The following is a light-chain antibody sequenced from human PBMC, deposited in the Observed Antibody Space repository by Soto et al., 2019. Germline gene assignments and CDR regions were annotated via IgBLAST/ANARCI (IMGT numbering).Light chain of an antibody. J-gene: IGLJ3*02. CDR1: NSNIGAGYD. CDR2: AFT. Sequence: QSVLTQPPSASGTPGQRVTISCSGSNSNIGAGYDVHWYQKGLGTAPKLVIFAFTSRPSGVPDRFSGSRSDSSASLVVTGLQAEDEADYYCQSYDIRVSGWVFGGGTKVTVL. V-gene: IGLV1-40*01. CDR3: QSYDIRVSGWV.